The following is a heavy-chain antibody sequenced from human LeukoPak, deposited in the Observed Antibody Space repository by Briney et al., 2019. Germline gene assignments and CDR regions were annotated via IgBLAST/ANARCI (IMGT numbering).Heavy chain of an antibody. J-gene: IGHJ6*02. CDR3: ARVVIYYGMDV. V-gene: IGHV4-59*08. Sequence: PSETLSLTCTVSGGSISSYYWSWIRQPPGKGLEWIGYIYYSGSTNYNPSLKSRVTISVDTSKNQFSLKLSSVTAADTAVYYCARVVIYYGMDVWGQGTTVTVSS. CDR2: IYYSGST. CDR1: GGSISSYY. D-gene: IGHD6-6*01.